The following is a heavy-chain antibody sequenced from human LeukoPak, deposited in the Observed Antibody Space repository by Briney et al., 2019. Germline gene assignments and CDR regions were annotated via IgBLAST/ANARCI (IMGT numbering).Heavy chain of an antibody. CDR3: ASAGYGDPYYFDY. CDR1: GGTFSSYA. Sequence: GASVKVSCKASGGTFSSYAISWVRQAPGQGLEWMGRIIPILGTANYAQKFQGRVTITTDESTSTAYMELSGLRSEDTAVYYCASAGYGDPYYFDYWGQGTLVTVSS. D-gene: IGHD4-17*01. CDR2: IIPILGTA. J-gene: IGHJ4*02. V-gene: IGHV1-69*11.